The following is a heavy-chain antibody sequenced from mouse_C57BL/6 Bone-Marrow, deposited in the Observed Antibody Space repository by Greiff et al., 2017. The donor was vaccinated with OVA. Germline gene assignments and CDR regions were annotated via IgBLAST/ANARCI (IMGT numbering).Heavy chain of an antibody. V-gene: IGHV1-81*01. CDR2: IYPRSGNT. CDR3: ARSYYSNYWYCDV. Sequence: VQLQQSGAELARPGASVKLSCKASGYTFTSYGISWVKQRTGQGLEWIGEIYPRSGNTYYNEKFKGKATLTADKSSSTAYMELRSLTSEDSAVYFCARSYYSNYWYCDVWGTGTTVTVSS. CDR1: GYTFTSYG. J-gene: IGHJ1*03. D-gene: IGHD2-5*01.